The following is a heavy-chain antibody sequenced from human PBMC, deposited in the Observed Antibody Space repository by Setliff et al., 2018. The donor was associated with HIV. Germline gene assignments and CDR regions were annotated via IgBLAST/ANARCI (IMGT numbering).Heavy chain of an antibody. J-gene: IGHJ4*02. D-gene: IGHD2-15*01. CDR3: ARGYASGSGSYYYDY. CDR1: GYTFTKYA. CDR2: INTGNGNT. Sequence: ASVKVSCKASGYTFTKYAMHWVRQAPGQRLEWMGWINTGNGNTKYSQKFQSRVTITRDTSASTAYRELRSLRSDDTAVYFCARGYASGSGSYYYDYWGQGTLVTVSS. V-gene: IGHV1-3*04.